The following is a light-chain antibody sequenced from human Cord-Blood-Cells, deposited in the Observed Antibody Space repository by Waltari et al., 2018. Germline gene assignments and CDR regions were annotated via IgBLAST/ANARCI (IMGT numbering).Light chain of an antibody. V-gene: IGLV2-11*01. Sequence: QSALNQPRSVSGSPGQSVTISCTGTSSDVGGYNYVSWYQQHPGKAPKLMIYDVSKRPSGVPDRFSGSKSGNTASLTISGLQAEDEADYYCCSYAGSYTYVFVTGTKVTVL. J-gene: IGLJ1*01. CDR2: DVS. CDR1: SSDVGGYNY. CDR3: CSYAGSYTYV.